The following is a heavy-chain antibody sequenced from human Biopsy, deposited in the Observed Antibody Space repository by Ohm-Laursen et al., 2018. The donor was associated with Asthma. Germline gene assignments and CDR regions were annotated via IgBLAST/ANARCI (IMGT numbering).Heavy chain of an antibody. CDR3: ARTYYDFLTRQANDAFAI. Sequence: ASVKVSCKASGYTFISYAIHWVRQAPGQRLEWMGWINAGNGNTKYSQKFQGRVTITRDTSASTAYMLLSSLRSEDTAVYYCARTYYDFLTRQANDAFAIWGQGTMVTVSS. J-gene: IGHJ3*02. CDR2: INAGNGNT. D-gene: IGHD3-9*01. CDR1: GYTFISYA. V-gene: IGHV1-3*01.